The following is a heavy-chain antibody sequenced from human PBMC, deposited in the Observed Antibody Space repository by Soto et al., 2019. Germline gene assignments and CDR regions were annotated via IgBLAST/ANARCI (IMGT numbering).Heavy chain of an antibody. V-gene: IGHV4-31*03. D-gene: IGHD6-13*01. CDR2: IYYSGST. CDR1: GGSSSSGGYY. CDR3: ARVAAAEVYYFDY. J-gene: IGHJ4*02. Sequence: SETLSLSCTVSGGSSSSGGYYWIWIRHHPGKGLEWIGYIYYSGSTYYNPSLKSRVTISVDTSKNQFSLKLSSVTAADTAVYYCARVAAAEVYYFDYWGQGTLVTVSS.